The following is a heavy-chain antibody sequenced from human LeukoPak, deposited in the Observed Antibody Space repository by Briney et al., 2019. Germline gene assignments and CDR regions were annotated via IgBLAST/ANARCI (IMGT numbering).Heavy chain of an antibody. J-gene: IGHJ4*02. Sequence: ASVKVSCKASGYTFTSYGISWVRQAPGQGLEWMGWISAYNGNTNYAQKLQGRVTMTTGTSTSTAYMELRSLRSDDTAVYYCARTYLVGATTTYDYWGQGTLVTVSS. CDR3: ARTYLVGATTTYDY. D-gene: IGHD1-26*01. CDR2: ISAYNGNT. V-gene: IGHV1-18*01. CDR1: GYTFTSYG.